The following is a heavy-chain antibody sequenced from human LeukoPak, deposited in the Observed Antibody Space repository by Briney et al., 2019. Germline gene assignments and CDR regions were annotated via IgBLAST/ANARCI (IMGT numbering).Heavy chain of an antibody. CDR1: GFTLSYYG. CDR3: ARDYCGGECYVDY. V-gene: IGHV3-33*08. D-gene: IGHD2-21*01. CDR2: LWYDGRIK. J-gene: IGHJ4*02. Sequence: GGSLRLSCAASGFTLSYYGMHWVRQAPGKGLEWVAVLWYDGRIKYYAESVKGRFTISGDNFKSTLYLQMNSLRAEDTAVYYCARDYCGGECYVDYWGQGTLVTVSS.